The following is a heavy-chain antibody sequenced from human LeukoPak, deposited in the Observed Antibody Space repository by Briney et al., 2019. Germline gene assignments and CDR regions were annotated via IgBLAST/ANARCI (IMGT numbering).Heavy chain of an antibody. CDR2: ISYDGSNK. V-gene: IGHV3-30*18. Sequence: GGSLRLSCAASGFTVSSNYMHWVRQAPGKGLEWVAVISYDGSNKYYADSVKGRFTISRDNSKNTLYLQMNSLRAEDTAVYYCAKDSGGYYGSGSFDYWGQGTLVTVSS. J-gene: IGHJ4*02. CDR3: AKDSGGYYGSGSFDY. D-gene: IGHD3-10*01. CDR1: GFTVSSNY.